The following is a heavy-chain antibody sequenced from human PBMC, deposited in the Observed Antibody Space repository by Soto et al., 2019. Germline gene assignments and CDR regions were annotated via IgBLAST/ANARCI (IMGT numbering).Heavy chain of an antibody. V-gene: IGHV3-13*01. J-gene: IGHJ5*02. D-gene: IGHD3-10*01. CDR1: GFTFSTFD. CDR3: ARGRSFSYDSTPPPMFDP. CDR2: IGTLSDT. Sequence: GSSLGLSCGLSGFTFSTFDIHWVRHAPGKGLEWVSVIGTLSDTFYAASGQGRFTISRQNAKNSGYLQMNSLRAGDTAFYYCARGRSFSYDSTPPPMFDPWGQGTLVTVSS.